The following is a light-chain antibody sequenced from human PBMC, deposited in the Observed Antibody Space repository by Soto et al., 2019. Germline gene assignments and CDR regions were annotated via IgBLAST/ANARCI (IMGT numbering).Light chain of an antibody. CDR3: QQYGDSPRT. Sequence: EIVLPPSPGXLALSPGERATLSCRASQSVSSSYLAWYQQKPGQAPRLLIYGASSRATGIPDRFSGSGSGTDFTLTISKLEPEDFAVYYCQQYGDSPRTFGQGTKVDIK. CDR2: GAS. CDR1: QSVSSSY. J-gene: IGKJ1*01. V-gene: IGKV3-20*01.